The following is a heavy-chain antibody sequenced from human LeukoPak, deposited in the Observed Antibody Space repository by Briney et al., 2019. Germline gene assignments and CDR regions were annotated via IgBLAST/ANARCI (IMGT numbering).Heavy chain of an antibody. CDR2: ISYDGSNK. Sequence: GGSLRLSCVASGFTFSSYGMHWVRQAPGKGLEGVAVISYDGSNKYYADSVRGRFTISRDNSKNTLYLQMNSLRADDTAVYYCVTASPHMSTSGPGVYWGQGTLVTVSS. CDR3: VTASPHMSTSGPGVY. V-gene: IGHV3-30*03. J-gene: IGHJ4*02. D-gene: IGHD5-12*01. CDR1: GFTFSSYG.